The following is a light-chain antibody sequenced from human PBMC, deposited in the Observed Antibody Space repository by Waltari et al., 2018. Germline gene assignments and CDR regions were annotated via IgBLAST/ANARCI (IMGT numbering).Light chain of an antibody. CDR2: EDE. Sequence: QSVLTQPPSVSAASGQKVTISCSGSSPNIGKNYVSWYQQFPGTAPKLLIYEDEKRPSGITGRCSRYKSGTLATLAIHGLQTGDEAGYYCGTWDSSMSVGVLGGGTKVTVL. CDR3: GTWDSSMSVGV. J-gene: IGLJ2*01. V-gene: IGLV1-51*01. CDR1: SPNIGKNY.